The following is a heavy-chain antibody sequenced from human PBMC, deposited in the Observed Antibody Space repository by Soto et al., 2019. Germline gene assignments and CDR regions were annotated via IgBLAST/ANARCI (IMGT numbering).Heavy chain of an antibody. V-gene: IGHV1-3*01. J-gene: IGHJ5*02. Sequence: ASVKVSCKASGYTFTSYAMHWVRQAPGQRLEWMGWINAGNGNTKYSQKFQGRVTITRDTSASTAYMELSSLRSEDTAVYYCASEESGPYDILTGYLVDWFDPWGQGTLVTVSS. CDR2: INAGNGNT. CDR3: ASEESGPYDILTGYLVDWFDP. CDR1: GYTFTSYA. D-gene: IGHD3-9*01.